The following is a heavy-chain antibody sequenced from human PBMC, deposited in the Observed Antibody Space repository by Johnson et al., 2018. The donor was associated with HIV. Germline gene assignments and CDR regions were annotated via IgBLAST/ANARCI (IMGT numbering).Heavy chain of an antibody. CDR2: LCGGGGNT. Sequence: EVQLVESGGGLVQPGGSLRLSCAASGFTFSSYAMHWVRQAPGKGLEWVAALCGGGGNTYYADSVKGRFTISRDNSKNSLYLQMNSLRTEDTAVYYGVREEGNGILTRGDAFDIWGQGTMVTVSS. CDR1: GFTFSSYA. V-gene: IGHV3-23*04. D-gene: IGHD3-9*01. CDR3: VREEGNGILTRGDAFDI. J-gene: IGHJ3*02.